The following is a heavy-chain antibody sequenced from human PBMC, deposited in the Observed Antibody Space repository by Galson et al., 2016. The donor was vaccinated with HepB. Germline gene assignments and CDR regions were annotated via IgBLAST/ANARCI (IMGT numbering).Heavy chain of an antibody. J-gene: IGHJ6*03. V-gene: IGHV3-21*01. CDR2: ISISSSYI. CDR3: ARCTHSGYAILNYYYYYYMDV. CDR1: GFTFSSYS. D-gene: IGHD5-12*01. Sequence: SLRLSCAASGFTFSSYSMNWVRQAPGKGLEWVSSISISSSYIYYADSVKGRFTISRDNAKNSLYRQMNSLRAEDTAVYYCARCTHSGYAILNYYYYYYMDVWGKGTTVTVS.